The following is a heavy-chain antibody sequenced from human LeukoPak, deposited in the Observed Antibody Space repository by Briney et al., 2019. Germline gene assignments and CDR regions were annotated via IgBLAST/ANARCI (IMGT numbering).Heavy chain of an antibody. Sequence: GASVKVSCKASEGTFSSYAISWVRQAPGQGLEWMGRIIPILGIANYAQKFQGRVTITADKSTSTAYMELSSLRSEDTAVYYCARGSQLLTPRYYYYMHVWGKGTTVTVSS. CDR2: IIPILGIA. CDR1: EGTFSSYA. V-gene: IGHV1-69*04. D-gene: IGHD1-26*01. J-gene: IGHJ6*03. CDR3: ARGSQLLTPRYYYYMHV.